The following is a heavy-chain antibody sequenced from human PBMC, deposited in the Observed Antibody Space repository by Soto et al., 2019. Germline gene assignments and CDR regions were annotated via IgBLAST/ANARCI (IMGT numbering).Heavy chain of an antibody. V-gene: IGHV2-5*02. Sequence: QITLKESGPTLVKPTQTLTLTFTFSGFALNTDGVAVGWIRQPPGKALEWLALIYWDDDKRYSPSLKTRLTVTKATSKNQVVLTMTNMDPVDTATYSCAKTRCWNSFAPWSQGTRVTVS. CDR2: IYWDDDK. D-gene: IGHD2-2*01. CDR3: AKTRCWNSFAP. J-gene: IGHJ5*02. CDR1: GFALNTDGVA.